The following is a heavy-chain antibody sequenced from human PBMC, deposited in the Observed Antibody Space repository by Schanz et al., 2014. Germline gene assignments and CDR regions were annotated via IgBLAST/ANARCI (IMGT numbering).Heavy chain of an antibody. Sequence: EVHLVESGGGLVQPGGSLRLSCAASGFTFSTSTMHWVRQAPGKGLEWVSAISGGGGTTYYTDSVKGRFTISRDNAENTLFLQMNSLRAEDTAVYYCARKVVATIGGYYDNWGQGTLVIVSS. J-gene: IGHJ4*02. CDR2: ISGGGGTT. V-gene: IGHV3-23*04. CDR3: ARKVVATIGGYYDN. D-gene: IGHD5-12*01. CDR1: GFTFSTST.